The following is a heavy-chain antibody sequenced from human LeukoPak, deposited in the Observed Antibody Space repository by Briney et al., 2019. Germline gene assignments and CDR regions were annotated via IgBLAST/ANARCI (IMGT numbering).Heavy chain of an antibody. CDR2: ISWNRDRI. V-gene: IGHV3-9*01. Sequence: LAGRSLRLSCVASGFTFGDYAMHWVRQAPGKGLEWVSGISWNRDRIGYADSVKGRFTISRDNAKNSLYLQMNSLRPEDTALYYCVKDKTSGSYYYMDVWGKGTTVTVSS. CDR3: VKDKTSGSYYYMDV. D-gene: IGHD3-22*01. CDR1: GFTFGDYA. J-gene: IGHJ6*03.